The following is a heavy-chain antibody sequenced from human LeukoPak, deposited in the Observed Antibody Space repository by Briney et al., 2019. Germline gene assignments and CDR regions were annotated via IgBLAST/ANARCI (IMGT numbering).Heavy chain of an antibody. CDR3: STKQRLAPPPDS. CDR2: INTDGTVT. Sequence: GGSLRLACSASGFSFSKYWMLWFRRDIAKGLENVIRINTDGTVTTYADPVLGRCTVFRDNAANKMFLQMNSVRDASTAAEYCSTKQRLAPPPDSWGQGTPVSVSS. V-gene: IGHV3-74*01. D-gene: IGHD6-25*01. CDR1: GFSFSKYW. J-gene: IGHJ5*01.